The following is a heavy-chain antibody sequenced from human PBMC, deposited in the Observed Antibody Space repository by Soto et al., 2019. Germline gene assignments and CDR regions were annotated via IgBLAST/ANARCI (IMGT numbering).Heavy chain of an antibody. Sequence: PSETLSLTCTVSGGSISGYYWSWIRQSPGKGLEWIGYIHYSGSTNYNPSLKSRVTISVDTSKNQLSLKLSSVTAADTAVYYCARGSAAGTKSPFDYWGQGTQVTVSS. CDR3: ARGSAAGTKSPFDY. J-gene: IGHJ4*02. V-gene: IGHV4-59*01. CDR2: IHYSGST. CDR1: GGSISGYY. D-gene: IGHD6-13*01.